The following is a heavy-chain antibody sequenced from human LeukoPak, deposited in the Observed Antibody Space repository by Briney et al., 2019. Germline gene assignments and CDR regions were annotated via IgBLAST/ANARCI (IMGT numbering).Heavy chain of an antibody. CDR2: ISSSSSTI. CDR1: GFTFTSYS. V-gene: IGHV3-48*01. J-gene: IGHJ4*02. Sequence: GGSLRLSCAASGFTFTSYSMNWVRQAPGKGLEWISYISSSSSTIYYADSVKGRFTISRGNAKSSLYLQMNSLRAEDTAVYYCARDYYGDYVFDYWGQGTLVTVSS. D-gene: IGHD4-17*01. CDR3: ARDYYGDYVFDY.